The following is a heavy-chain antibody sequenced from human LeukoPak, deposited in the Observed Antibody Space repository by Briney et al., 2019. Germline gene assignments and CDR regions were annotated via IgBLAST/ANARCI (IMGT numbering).Heavy chain of an antibody. J-gene: IGHJ4*02. Sequence: PSETLSLTCAVYGGSFSGYYWSWIRQPPGKGLEWIGEINHSGSTNYNPSLKSRVTISVDTSKNQFSLKLSSVTAADTAVYYCPFGRHIDCWGQGTLVTVSS. CDR2: INHSGST. D-gene: IGHD3-16*01. CDR3: PFGRHIDC. CDR1: GGSFSGYY. V-gene: IGHV4-34*01.